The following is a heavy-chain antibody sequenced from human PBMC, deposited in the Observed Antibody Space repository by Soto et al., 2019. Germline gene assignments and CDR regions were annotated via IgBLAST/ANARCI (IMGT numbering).Heavy chain of an antibody. V-gene: IGHV3-23*01. CDR3: ATRIAQCIY. CDR2: ISGSGKSNT. J-gene: IGHJ4*02. Sequence: GSLRLSCAASGFTFKEYAMCWVRQAAGKGLEWVSAISGSGKSNTFYADSVKGRFTISRDNSENTLYLQMNGLRADDSAVYYCATRIAQCIYWGQGTLVIVSA. D-gene: IGHD2-15*01. CDR1: GFTFKEYA.